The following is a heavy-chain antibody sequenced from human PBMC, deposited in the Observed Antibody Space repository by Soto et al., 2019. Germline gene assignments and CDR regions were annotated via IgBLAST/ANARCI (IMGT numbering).Heavy chain of an antibody. D-gene: IGHD3-3*01. Sequence: EASVKVSCKASGYTFTSYDINWLRQATGQGLEWMGWMNPNSGNTGYAQKFQGRVTMNRNTSISTAYMELSSLRSEDTAVYYCTTLSITIFGVVLMEVWGQGTTVTVSS. CDR3: TTLSITIFGVVLMEV. J-gene: IGHJ6*02. CDR2: MNPNSGNT. V-gene: IGHV1-8*01. CDR1: GYTFTSYD.